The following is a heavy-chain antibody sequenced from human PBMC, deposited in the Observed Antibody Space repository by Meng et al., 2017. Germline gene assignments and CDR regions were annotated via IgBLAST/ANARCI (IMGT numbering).Heavy chain of an antibody. J-gene: IGHJ4*02. CDR1: RYTVTGYY. V-gene: IGHV1-2*02. D-gene: IGHD4/OR15-4a*01. Sequence: SVNVSCKSSRYTVTGYYMHWLRQAPGQGLDWMGWINPNSGGTNYPQKFQGRVTMTRDTSISTGYMELSRLGSDDTAVYYCARGAVANLKDFDYWGQGTLVTVSS. CDR3: ARGAVANLKDFDY. CDR2: INPNSGGT.